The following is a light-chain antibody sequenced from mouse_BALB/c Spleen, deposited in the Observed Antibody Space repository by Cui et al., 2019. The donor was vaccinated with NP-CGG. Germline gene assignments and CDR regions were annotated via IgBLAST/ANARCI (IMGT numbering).Light chain of an antibody. Sequence: QAVLTQESALTTSPGETVTLTCRSNTGAVTTSYYANWVQEKPDHLFTGLIGGTNNRAPGVPARFSGSLIGDKAALIITGAQTEDEAIYFCALWYSNHWVFGGGTKLTVL. CDR3: ALWYSNHWV. CDR1: TGAVTTSYY. V-gene: IGLV1*01. J-gene: IGLJ1*01. CDR2: GTN.